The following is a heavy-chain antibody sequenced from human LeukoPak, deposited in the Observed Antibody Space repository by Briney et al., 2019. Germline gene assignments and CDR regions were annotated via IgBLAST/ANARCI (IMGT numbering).Heavy chain of an antibody. J-gene: IGHJ4*02. V-gene: IGHV3-23*01. CDR1: GFTFSSYS. CDR2: ISGSGGST. D-gene: IGHD3-22*01. CDR3: AKDRAMGYYYDSSGYPISY. Sequence: GGSLRLSCAASGFTFSSYSMNWVRQAPGKGLEWVSAISGSGGSTYYADSVKGRFTISRDNSKNTLYLQMNSLRAEDTAVYYCAKDRAMGYYYDSSGYPISYWGQGTLVTVSS.